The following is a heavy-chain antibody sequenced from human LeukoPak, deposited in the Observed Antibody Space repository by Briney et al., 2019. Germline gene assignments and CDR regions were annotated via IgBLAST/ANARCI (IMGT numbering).Heavy chain of an antibody. Sequence: SETLSLTCSVSGGSTTGYFWTWIRQPPGKGPEWIGYVYYKGDTSYSPSLDSRVSISVDTSKKQFSLKLNSVTAADTAVYHCARHVTVTYDAFDLWGQGTMVTVSS. V-gene: IGHV4-59*08. J-gene: IGHJ3*01. CDR2: VYYKGDT. D-gene: IGHD4-11*01. CDR1: GGSTTGYF. CDR3: ARHVTVTYDAFDL.